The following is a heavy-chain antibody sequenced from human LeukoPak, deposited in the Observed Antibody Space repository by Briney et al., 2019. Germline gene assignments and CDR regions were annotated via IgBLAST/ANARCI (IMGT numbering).Heavy chain of an antibody. CDR1: GFTLSTYA. J-gene: IGHJ4*02. Sequence: GGSLRLSCAASGFTLSTYAMSWVRQTPGKGLEWVSAISGSGGSTYYADSVKGRFTISRDNSKNTLYLQMNSLRAEDTAVYYCAKSGELTIFGVVITWVEDSPYYFDYWGQGTLVTVSS. CDR3: AKSGELTIFGVVITWVEDSPYYFDY. V-gene: IGHV3-23*01. D-gene: IGHD3-3*01. CDR2: ISGSGGST.